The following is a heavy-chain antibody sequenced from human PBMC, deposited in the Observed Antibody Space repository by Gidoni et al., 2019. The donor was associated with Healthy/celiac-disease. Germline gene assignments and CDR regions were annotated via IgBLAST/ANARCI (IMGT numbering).Heavy chain of an antibody. CDR2: ISAYNGNT. CDR1: GYTFTSYG. D-gene: IGHD6-19*01. Sequence: SPKASGYTFTSYGISWVRQAPGQGLEWMGWISAYNGNTNYAQKLQGRVTMTTDPSTSTAYMDLRSLRSDDTAVYYCASGDSSAPSYWCQGTLVTVSS. V-gene: IGHV1-18*01. J-gene: IGHJ4*02. CDR3: ASGDSSAPSY.